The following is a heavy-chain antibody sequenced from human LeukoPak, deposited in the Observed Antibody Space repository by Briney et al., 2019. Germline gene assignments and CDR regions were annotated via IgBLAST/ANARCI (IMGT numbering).Heavy chain of an antibody. CDR2: IYYSGST. CDR3: ARVGTYGSGSYLSWLDY. J-gene: IGHJ4*02. Sequence: PSETLSLTCTVPGDSISNYYWSWIRQPPGKGLEWIGFIYYSGSTNYNPSLRSRVTISVDTSKNQFSLKLSSVTAADTAVYYCARVGTYGSGSYLSWLDYWGQGTLVTVSS. D-gene: IGHD3-10*01. V-gene: IGHV4-59*08. CDR1: GDSISNYY.